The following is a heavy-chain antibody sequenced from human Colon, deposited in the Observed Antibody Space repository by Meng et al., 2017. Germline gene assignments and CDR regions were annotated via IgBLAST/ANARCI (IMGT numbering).Heavy chain of an antibody. CDR1: GDPIRSSNW. CDR3: ARVIYASGNMAHLDC. V-gene: IGHV4-4*02. Sequence: QVRWRGPGPGLGKPSGTRSLTWAVSGDPIRSSNWWSWVRQPPGRGLEWIGEIYHSGSTNYNPSLKNRLSLTVDKSKNQFSLTLHSVTAADTAVYYCARVIYASGNMAHLDCWGQGTLVTVSS. J-gene: IGHJ4*02. D-gene: IGHD3-10*01. CDR2: IYHSGST.